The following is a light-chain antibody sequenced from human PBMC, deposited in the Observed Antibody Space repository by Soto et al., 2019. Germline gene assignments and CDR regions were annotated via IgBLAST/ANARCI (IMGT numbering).Light chain of an antibody. J-gene: IGKJ1*01. CDR1: QSVSSAY. CDR2: AAS. V-gene: IGKV3-20*01. CDR3: QLDRSSSSWT. Sequence: EIVLTQSPGTLSLSPGERATLSCRASQSVSSAYLAWYQHKPGQPPTLLIYAASSRVTGIPDRFSGSGSGTDFTLTISRLEHEDFAVYCCQLDRSSSSWTFGQGTKGEIK.